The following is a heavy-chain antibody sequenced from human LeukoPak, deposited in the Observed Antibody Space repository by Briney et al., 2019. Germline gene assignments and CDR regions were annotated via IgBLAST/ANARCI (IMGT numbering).Heavy chain of an antibody. D-gene: IGHD6-19*01. V-gene: IGHV1-2*02. CDR1: GYTFTGYY. J-gene: IGHJ4*02. CDR3: ARDTSGWRQFDY. CDR2: INPNSGGT. Sequence: ASVKVSCKASGYTFTGYYMHWVRQAPGQGLEWMGWINPNSGGTNYAQKFQGRVTMTRDTSISTAYMELSRLRSDDTAVYYCARDTSGWRQFDYWGQGTLVTVSS.